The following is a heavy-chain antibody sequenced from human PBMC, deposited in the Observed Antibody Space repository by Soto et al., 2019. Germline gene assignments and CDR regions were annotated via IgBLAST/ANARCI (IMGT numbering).Heavy chain of an antibody. D-gene: IGHD1-7*01. CDR3: ATVLGIPGFGITGTNNWFDP. J-gene: IGHJ5*02. CDR1: GGTFSSYT. V-gene: IGHV1-69*02. Sequence: SVKVSCKASGGTFSSYTISWVRQAPGQGLEWMGRIIPILGIANYAQKFQGRVTITADKSTSTAYMELSSLRSEDTAVYYCATVLGIPGFGITGTNNWFDPWGQGTLVTVSS. CDR2: IIPILGIA.